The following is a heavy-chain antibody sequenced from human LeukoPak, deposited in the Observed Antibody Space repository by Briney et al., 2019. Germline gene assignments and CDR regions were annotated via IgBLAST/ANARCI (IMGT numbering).Heavy chain of an antibody. J-gene: IGHJ6*03. V-gene: IGHV4-34*01. CDR2: INHSGST. Sequence: SETLSLTCAVDGGSFSGYYWSWIRQPPGKGLEWIGEINHSGSTNYNPSLKSRVTISVDTSKNQFSLKLGSVTAADTAVYYCARIGLYGDYVWGKNYYYYMDVWGQGTLVTVSS. D-gene: IGHD3-16*01. CDR1: GGSFSGYY. CDR3: ARIGLYGDYVWGKNYYYYMDV.